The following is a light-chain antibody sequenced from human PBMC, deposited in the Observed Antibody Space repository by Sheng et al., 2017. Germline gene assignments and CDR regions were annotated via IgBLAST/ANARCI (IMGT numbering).Light chain of an antibody. J-gene: IGKJ4*01. V-gene: IGKV3D-15*01. CDR2: GAT. Sequence: ETVMTQSPATLSVSPGERATLSCRASQNVFSNLAWYQQKPGQAPRLLIYGATTRATGIPDRFSGSGSGTDYTLTISRLEPEDVAVYYCQQYGRSFGGGTKVQIK. CDR3: QQYGRS. CDR1: QNVFSN.